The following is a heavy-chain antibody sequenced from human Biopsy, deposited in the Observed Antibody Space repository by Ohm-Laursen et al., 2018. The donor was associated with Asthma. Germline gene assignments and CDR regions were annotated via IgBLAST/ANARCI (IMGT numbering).Heavy chain of an antibody. J-gene: IGHJ4*02. V-gene: IGHV3-9*01. CDR3: AKGKWELLEANFDY. CDR1: GFTFDDYA. Sequence: SLRLSCSAFGFTFDDYAMPWVRQAPGKGLEWVSGISWNSGSIGYADSVKGRFTISRDNAKNSLYLQMNSLRAEDTALYYCAKGKWELLEANFDYWGQGTLVTVSS. D-gene: IGHD1-26*01. CDR2: ISWNSGSI.